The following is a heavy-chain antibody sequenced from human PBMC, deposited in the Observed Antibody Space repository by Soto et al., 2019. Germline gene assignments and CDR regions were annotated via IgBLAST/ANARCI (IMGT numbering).Heavy chain of an antibody. V-gene: IGHV4-39*01. Sequence: SEPLSLTCTVSGGSISSSSYYWGWIRQPPGKGLEWIGSIYYSGSTYYNPSLKSRVTISVDTSKNQFSLKLSSVTAADTAVYYCATQGCSSTSCYTCFDYWGQGTLVTGSS. J-gene: IGHJ4*02. D-gene: IGHD2-2*02. CDR1: GGSISSSSYY. CDR3: ATQGCSSTSCYTCFDY. CDR2: IYYSGST.